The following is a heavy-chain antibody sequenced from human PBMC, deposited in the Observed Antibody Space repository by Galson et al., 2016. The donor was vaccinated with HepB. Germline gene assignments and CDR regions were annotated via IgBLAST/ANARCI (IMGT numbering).Heavy chain of an antibody. D-gene: IGHD2-21*01. J-gene: IGHJ4*02. CDR3: STCGEGACLDD. CDR2: IIPILGVP. V-gene: IGHV1-69*10. Sequence: SVKVSCKASGGTLTRHTMNWPRQAPGQGLEWMAGIIPILGVPHYAQKFQGRVTITADEFTTTDYLELNSLKSDDTAIYYCSTCGEGACLDDWGQGTSVTVSS. CDR1: GGTLTRHT.